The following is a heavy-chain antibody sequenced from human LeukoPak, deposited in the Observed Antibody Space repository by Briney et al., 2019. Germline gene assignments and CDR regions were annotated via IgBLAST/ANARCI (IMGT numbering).Heavy chain of an antibody. CDR2: IYSGGST. V-gene: IGHV3-66*01. CDR3: ARDKAQIALLVY. Sequence: PGGSLRLSCAASGFTVSSNYMSWVRQAPGKGLEWVSVIYSGGSTYYADSVKGGFTISRDNSKNTLYLQMNSLRAEDTAVYYCARDKAQIALLVYWGQGTLVTVSS. D-gene: IGHD2-8*02. J-gene: IGHJ4*02. CDR1: GFTVSSNY.